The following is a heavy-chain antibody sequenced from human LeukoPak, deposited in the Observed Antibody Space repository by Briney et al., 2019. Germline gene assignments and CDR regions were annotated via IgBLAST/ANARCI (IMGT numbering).Heavy chain of an antibody. CDR3: ARWIWLQWGARPFDI. CDR2: ISSSGSPI. Sequence: GGSLRLSCAASGFTFTDYYMSWIRQAPGKGLEWVSYISSSGSPIYYADSVRGRFTISRDNAKNSLYLQMNSLRADDTAVYYCARWIWLQWGARPFDIWGQGTMVAVSS. D-gene: IGHD5-24*01. V-gene: IGHV3-11*04. J-gene: IGHJ3*02. CDR1: GFTFTDYY.